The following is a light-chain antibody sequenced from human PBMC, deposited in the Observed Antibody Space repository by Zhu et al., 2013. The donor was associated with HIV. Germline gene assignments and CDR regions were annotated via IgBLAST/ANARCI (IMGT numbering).Light chain of an antibody. Sequence: DIVMTQSPLFLAVTPGEPASISCRSSQSLLHSNGYTYLDWYLQKPGQSPQLLIYLGSNRASGVPDRFRGSGSGTDFTLKISRVEAEDVGVYYCLQSRQTPFTFGPGTKVDI. V-gene: IGKV2-28*01. J-gene: IGKJ3*01. CDR3: LQSRQTPFT. CDR2: LGS. CDR1: QSLLHSNGYTY.